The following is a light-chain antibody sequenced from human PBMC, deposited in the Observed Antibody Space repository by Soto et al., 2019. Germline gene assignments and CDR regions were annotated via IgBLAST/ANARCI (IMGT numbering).Light chain of an antibody. V-gene: IGLV2-8*01. CDR3: SSYADRKNWV. Sequence: QSALTQTPSASGSPGQSVTISCTGTSSDVGGYNYVSWYQQHPGKAPKLMIYEVSKRPSGVPDRFSGSKSGNTASLTVSGLQAEDEADYYCSSYADRKNWVFGGGTKLTVL. J-gene: IGLJ3*02. CDR2: EVS. CDR1: SSDVGGYNY.